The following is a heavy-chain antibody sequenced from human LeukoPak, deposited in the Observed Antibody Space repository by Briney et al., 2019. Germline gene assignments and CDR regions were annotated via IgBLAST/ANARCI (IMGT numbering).Heavy chain of an antibody. CDR1: GGSISSYY. V-gene: IGHV4-59*01. D-gene: IGHD6-13*01. CDR3: ARDRGREYSSSWYPYYFDY. Sequence: PSETLSLTCTVSGGSISSYYWSWVRQPPGKGLEWVGYIYYSGSTNYNPSLKSRVTISVDPSKNQFSLKLSSVTAADTAVYYCARDRGREYSSSWYPYYFDYWGQGTLVTVSS. J-gene: IGHJ4*02. CDR2: IYYSGST.